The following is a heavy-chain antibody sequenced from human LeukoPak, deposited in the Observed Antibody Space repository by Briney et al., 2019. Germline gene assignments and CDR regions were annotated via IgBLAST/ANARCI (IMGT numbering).Heavy chain of an antibody. V-gene: IGHV3-21*04. D-gene: IGHD3-22*01. CDR1: GFTFSSYS. CDR3: AKDNYDSSGYYTSFFDF. J-gene: IGHJ4*02. CDR2: ISSSSSYI. Sequence: GGSLRLSCAASGFTFSSYSMNWVRQAPGKGLEWVSSISSSSSYIYYADSVKGRFTISRDNAKNSLYLQMNSLRAEDTAVYYCAKDNYDSSGYYTSFFDFWGQGTLVTVSS.